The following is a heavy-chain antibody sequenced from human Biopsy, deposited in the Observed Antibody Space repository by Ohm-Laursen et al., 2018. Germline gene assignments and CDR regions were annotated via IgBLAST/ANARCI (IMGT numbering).Heavy chain of an antibody. V-gene: IGHV4-39*01. CDR3: ARHPTGFWFDP. Sequence: SDTLSLTCIVSGGSISSSTTYYWAWLRQPPGKGLEWIGSIYNTETTFYNPSLKSRVTISVDTSTNQFSLKGSSVTAADTALYFCARHPTGFWFDPWGHGTLVTVSS. CDR2: IYNTETT. CDR1: GGSISSSTTYY. J-gene: IGHJ5*02.